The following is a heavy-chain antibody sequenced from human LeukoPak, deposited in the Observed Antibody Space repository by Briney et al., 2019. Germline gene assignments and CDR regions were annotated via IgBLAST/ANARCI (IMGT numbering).Heavy chain of an antibody. Sequence: PGGSLRLSCAVSGITLSNYAMSWVRQAPGKGLEGGSGSSGSGGGTNYGDSVKGRFTISRDNPKNTLCLQMNNLTAGDTAVYFCAKRGVVIRVILVGFHKEAYYFDSWGQGALVTVSS. CDR2: SSGSGGGT. CDR3: AKRGVVIRVILVGFHKEAYYFDS. D-gene: IGHD3-10*01. J-gene: IGHJ4*02. CDR1: GITLSNYA. V-gene: IGHV3-23*01.